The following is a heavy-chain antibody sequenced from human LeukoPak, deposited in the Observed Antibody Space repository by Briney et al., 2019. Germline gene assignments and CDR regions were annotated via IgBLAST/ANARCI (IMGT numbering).Heavy chain of an antibody. CDR3: ARVSCSSTSCYTKAFDI. J-gene: IGHJ3*02. CDR2: IIPIFGTA. D-gene: IGHD2-2*02. CDR1: GGTFSSYA. V-gene: IGHV1-69*13. Sequence: ASVKVSCKASGGTFSSYAISWVRQAPGQGLEWMGGIIPIFGTANYAQKFQGRVTITADESTSTAYMELSSLRSEDTAVYYCARVSCSSTSCYTKAFDIWGQGTMVTVSS.